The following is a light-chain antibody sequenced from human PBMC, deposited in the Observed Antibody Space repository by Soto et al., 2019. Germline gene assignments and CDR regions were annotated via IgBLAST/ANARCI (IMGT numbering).Light chain of an antibody. CDR1: SSDIGAYNY. J-gene: IGLJ2*01. CDR2: DVS. V-gene: IGLV2-14*01. Sequence: QSALTQPASVSGSPGQSITISCSGTSSDIGAYNYVSWYQQHPGKAPKLIIYDVSNRPSGVSNRFSGSKSGNTASLTISGLQAEDEADYYCSSYTSSSTLVFGGGTKLTV. CDR3: SSYTSSSTLV.